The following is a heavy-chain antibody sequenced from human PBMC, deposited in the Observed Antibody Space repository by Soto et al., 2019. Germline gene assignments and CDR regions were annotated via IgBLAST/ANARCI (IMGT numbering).Heavy chain of an antibody. Sequence: PSETLSLTCTVSGGSISSYYWSWIRQPPGKGLEWIGYIYYSGSTNYNPSLKSRVTISVDTSKNQFSLKLSSVTAADTAVYYCARVNYDFWSGYYGDPYYYYGMDVWGQGTTVTVSS. D-gene: IGHD3-3*01. J-gene: IGHJ6*02. CDR2: IYYSGST. CDR3: ARVNYDFWSGYYGDPYYYYGMDV. CDR1: GGSISSYY. V-gene: IGHV4-59*01.